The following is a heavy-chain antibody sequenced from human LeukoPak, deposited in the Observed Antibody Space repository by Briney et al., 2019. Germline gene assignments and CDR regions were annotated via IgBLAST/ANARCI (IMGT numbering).Heavy chain of an antibody. D-gene: IGHD3-3*01. V-gene: IGHV3-11*01. CDR2: ISSSGSTI. J-gene: IGHJ4*02. CDR1: GFTFSDYY. Sequence: GGSLRLSCAASGFTFSDYYMSWIRQAPGKGLEWVSYISSSGSTIYYADSVKGRFTISRDNAKNSLYLQMNSLRAEDTAAYYCARDRYDFWSGYYELAAYWGQGTLVTVSS. CDR3: ARDRYDFWSGYYELAAY.